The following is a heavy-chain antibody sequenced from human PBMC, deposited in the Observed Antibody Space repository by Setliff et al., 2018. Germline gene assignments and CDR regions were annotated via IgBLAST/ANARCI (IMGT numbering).Heavy chain of an antibody. CDR1: ANIFRSYG. Sequence: ASVKVSCKTSANIFRSYGLSWVRQAPGQGLDWMGWISTYNSHTNYAPKLQGRLTMTTDASTSTVYMELTSLKSEDTAVYYCARAGDAAAGGKGVFEYWGQGSLVTVSS. D-gene: IGHD6-13*01. CDR2: ISTYNSHT. V-gene: IGHV1-18*01. J-gene: IGHJ4*02. CDR3: ARAGDAAAGGKGVFEY.